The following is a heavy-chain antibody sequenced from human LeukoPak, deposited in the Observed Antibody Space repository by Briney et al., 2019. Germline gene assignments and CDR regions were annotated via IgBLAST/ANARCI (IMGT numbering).Heavy chain of an antibody. CDR1: GGSISGGNW. CDR2: IFHSGNT. D-gene: IGHD4-23*01. V-gene: IGHV4-4*02. Sequence: SETLSLTCAVSGGSISGGNWWSWVRQPPGKGLEWIGEIFHSGNTNYNPSLKSRVTMSVDKSTNQFSLNLNSVTAADTAVYYCLYGGNSGDWVYWGQGTLVTVSS. CDR3: LYGGNSGDWVY. J-gene: IGHJ4*02.